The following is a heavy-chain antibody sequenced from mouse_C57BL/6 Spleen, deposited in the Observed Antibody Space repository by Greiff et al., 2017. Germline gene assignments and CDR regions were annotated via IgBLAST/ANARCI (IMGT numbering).Heavy chain of an antibody. CDR2: INPNNGGT. CDR1: GYTFTDSN. CDR3: ARGEDYDRGYAMDY. Sequence: VQLQQSGPELVKPGASVKMSCKASGYTFTDSNMHWVKQSHGKSLEWIGYINPNNGGTSYNQKFKGKATLTVNKSSSTAYMELRSLTSEDSAVYYCARGEDYDRGYAMDYWGQGTSVTVSS. J-gene: IGHJ4*01. D-gene: IGHD2-4*01. V-gene: IGHV1-22*01.